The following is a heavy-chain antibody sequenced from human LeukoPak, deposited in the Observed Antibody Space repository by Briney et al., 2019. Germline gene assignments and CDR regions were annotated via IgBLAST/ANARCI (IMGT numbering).Heavy chain of an antibody. D-gene: IGHD1-14*01. CDR1: GLTFSTSG. CDR3: ATETNGRHYDY. Sequence: GGSLRFSRTTSGLTFSTSGFNWVRQAPGKGLEWVASIGPTGFDRYHADSIKGRFTISRDNANNFLYLQMDSLRAEDTAVYYCATETNGRHYDYWGQGTLLTVSS. J-gene: IGHJ4*02. CDR2: IGPTGFDR. V-gene: IGHV3-21*06.